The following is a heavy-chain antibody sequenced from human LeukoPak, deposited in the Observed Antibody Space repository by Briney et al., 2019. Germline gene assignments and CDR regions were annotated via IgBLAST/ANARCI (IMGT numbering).Heavy chain of an antibody. V-gene: IGHV4-59*12. CDR2: IHYSGNS. D-gene: IGHD5-12*01. J-gene: IGHJ4*02. Sequence: SETLSLTCTVSGGSISSYYWSWIRQTPGKGLEWIGYIHYSGNSNYNPSLKSRVTISVDTSKNDFSLRLTSVTAADTAVYYCARGNSCDDSRYWGQGTLVNVSS. CDR3: ARGNSCDDSRY. CDR1: GGSISSYY.